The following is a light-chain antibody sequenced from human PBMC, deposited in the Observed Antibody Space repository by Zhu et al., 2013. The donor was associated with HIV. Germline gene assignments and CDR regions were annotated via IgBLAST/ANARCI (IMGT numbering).Light chain of an antibody. CDR3: QQYNSYPYT. J-gene: IGKJ2*01. CDR1: ERVSDN. V-gene: IGKV3-15*01. Sequence: EVVMTQSPATLSVSVGERVTLSCRASERVSDNLAWYQQRPGQAPRLLISGASTRATGIPARFSGSGSGTEFTLTISSLQPEDFATYYCQQYNSYPYTFGQGTKLEIK. CDR2: GAS.